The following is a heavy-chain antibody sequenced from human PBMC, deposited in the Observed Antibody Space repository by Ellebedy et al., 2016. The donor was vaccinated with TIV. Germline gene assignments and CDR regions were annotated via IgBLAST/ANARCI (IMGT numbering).Heavy chain of an antibody. V-gene: IGHV3-23*01. CDR2: ISGSGDAT. D-gene: IGHD1-26*01. Sequence: GESLKISXAASGFTFSNYGMNWVRQAPGKGLEWVSGISGSGDATHYADSVKGRFTISRDNSKSTVYVQMNSLRVDDTAVYFCTKGRGGSYSDYWGQGTRVTVSS. J-gene: IGHJ4*02. CDR1: GFTFSNYG. CDR3: TKGRGGSYSDY.